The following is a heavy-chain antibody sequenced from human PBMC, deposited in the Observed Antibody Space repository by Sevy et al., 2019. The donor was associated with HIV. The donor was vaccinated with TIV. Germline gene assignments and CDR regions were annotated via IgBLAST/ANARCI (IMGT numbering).Heavy chain of an antibody. CDR2: IWYDGTDK. D-gene: IGHD3-16*01. CDR1: GFIFSNYA. Sequence: GSLRLSCATSGFIFSNYAMHWIRQAPGKGREWVAVIWYDGTDKYYADSVQGRFTISRDNSKNTLYLQMNSLRVEDTAVYYCARYWGRDGHSIDYWGQGTLVTVSS. V-gene: IGHV3-33*01. J-gene: IGHJ4*02. CDR3: ARYWGRDGHSIDY.